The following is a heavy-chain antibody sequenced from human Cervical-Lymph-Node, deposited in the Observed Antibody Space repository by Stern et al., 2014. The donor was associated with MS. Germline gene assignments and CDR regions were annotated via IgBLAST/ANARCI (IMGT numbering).Heavy chain of an antibody. CDR3: ASERYTYYDDQRPPGGFDP. Sequence: QLVQSGPEVKKPGTSVKVSCKAFGITFSHSAIQWLRQARGQRPEWIGWVVVFNGDVNYAPRFQERVTITRDMSTSTVYMELRSLKSEDTAIYYCASERYTYYDDQRPPGGFDPWGQGTLVTVSS. CDR2: VVVFNGDV. D-gene: IGHD5-18*01. CDR1: GITFSHSA. J-gene: IGHJ5*02. V-gene: IGHV1-58*02.